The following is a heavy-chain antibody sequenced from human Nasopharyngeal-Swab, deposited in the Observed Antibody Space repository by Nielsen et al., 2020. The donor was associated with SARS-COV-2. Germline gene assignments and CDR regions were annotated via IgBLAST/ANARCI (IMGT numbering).Heavy chain of an antibody. J-gene: IGHJ4*02. V-gene: IGHV3-20*04. Sequence: GGSLRLSCTASGFTFDHYAMNWVRQAPGKGLEWVSGINWNSGSPGYADSVKGRFTISRDNAKNSLYLEMTSLRADDTAVYYCARTSYYGSGSLDYWVQGTQVTVSS. CDR2: INWNSGSP. D-gene: IGHD3-10*01. CDR1: GFTFDHYA. CDR3: ARTSYYGSGSLDY.